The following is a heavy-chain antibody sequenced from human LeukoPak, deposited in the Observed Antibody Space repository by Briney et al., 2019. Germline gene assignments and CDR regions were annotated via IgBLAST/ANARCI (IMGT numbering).Heavy chain of an antibody. CDR2: IYYSGST. CDR3: ARAGTYSGSYRFDS. J-gene: IGHJ4*02. CDR1: GGSISSYY. D-gene: IGHD1-26*01. Sequence: EPSETLSFTCTVSGGSISSYYWSWIRQPPRKGLEWIGHIYYSGSTDYNPSLKSRVTISVDTSKNQFSLNLSSVTAADTAVYYCARAGTYSGSYRFDSWGQGTLVTVSS. V-gene: IGHV4-59*01.